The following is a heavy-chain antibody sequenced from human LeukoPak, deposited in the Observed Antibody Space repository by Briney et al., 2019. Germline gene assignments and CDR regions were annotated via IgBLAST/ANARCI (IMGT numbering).Heavy chain of an antibody. J-gene: IGHJ4*02. CDR2: IYHSGST. Sequence: KPSETLSLTCAVSGGSISSSNWWSWVRQPPGEGLEWIGEIYHSGSTNYNPSLKSRVTISVDKSKNQFSLKLSSVTAADTAVYYCARATSGGRTFDYWGQGTLVTVSS. V-gene: IGHV4-4*02. CDR1: GGSISSSNW. CDR3: ARATSGGRTFDY. D-gene: IGHD1-26*01.